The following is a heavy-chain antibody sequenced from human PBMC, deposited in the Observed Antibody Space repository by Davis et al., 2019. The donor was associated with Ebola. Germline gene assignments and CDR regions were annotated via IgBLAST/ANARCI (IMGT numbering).Heavy chain of an antibody. D-gene: IGHD2-2*01. CDR2: ISYDGRSK. CDR3: AKDSEYQLLSYGMDV. CDR1: GFTFGSYA. Sequence: GESLKISCAASGFTFGSYAMHWVRQAPGKGLEWVAVISYDGRSKDGDSVKGRFTIPRDNSKNTRYLQMNSLRAEDTAVYYCAKDSEYQLLSYGMDVWGQGTTVTVSS. V-gene: IGHV3-30*04. J-gene: IGHJ6*02.